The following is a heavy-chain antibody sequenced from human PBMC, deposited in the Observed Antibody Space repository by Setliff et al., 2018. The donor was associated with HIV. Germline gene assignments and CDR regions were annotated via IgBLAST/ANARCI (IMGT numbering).Heavy chain of an antibody. CDR2: IDPNSGDT. V-gene: IGHV1-2*02. J-gene: IGHJ3*02. CDR1: GYTFTGYH. CDR3: ARAAGYSSSWHRYAFEI. Sequence: ASVKVSCKASGYTFTGYHLHWVRQAPGQGLEWMGWIDPNSGDTNYEQKFQGRVSMTRDTSISTAYMELSSLRSDDTAVYYCARAAGYSSSWHRYAFEIWGQGAMVTVSS. D-gene: IGHD6-13*01.